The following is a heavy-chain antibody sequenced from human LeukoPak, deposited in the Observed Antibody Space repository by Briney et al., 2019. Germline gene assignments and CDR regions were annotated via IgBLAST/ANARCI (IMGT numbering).Heavy chain of an antibody. J-gene: IGHJ4*02. CDR3: STLYYYGSGSRCKNYFDY. CDR2: IKGKTDGGTT. V-gene: IGHV3-15*01. CDR1: GFPFNNAW. Sequence: GGSLRLSCAASGFPFNNAWMSWVRQAPGKGLEWVGRIKGKTDGGTTDYAAPVKGRFTISRDNSKNTLYLQMNSLKTEDTAVYYCSTLYYYGSGSRCKNYFDYWGQGALVTVSS. D-gene: IGHD3-10*01.